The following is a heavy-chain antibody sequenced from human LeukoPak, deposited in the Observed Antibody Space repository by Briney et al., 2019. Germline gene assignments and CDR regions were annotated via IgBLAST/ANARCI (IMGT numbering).Heavy chain of an antibody. CDR2: ILSDGSYE. V-gene: IGHV3-30*19. J-gene: IGHJ4*02. CDR3: ARGWGGSSWPFDY. Sequence: GTSLRLSCATSGFSLSRNGMHWVRQAPGQGLEWVAFILSDGSYEYYADSVKGRFTISRDNSRNTLYLQMNSLRPEDAAVYYCARGWGGSSWPFDYWGQGTLVTVSS. CDR1: GFSLSRNG. D-gene: IGHD6-13*01.